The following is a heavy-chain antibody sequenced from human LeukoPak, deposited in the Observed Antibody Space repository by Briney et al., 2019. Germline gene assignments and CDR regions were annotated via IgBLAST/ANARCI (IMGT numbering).Heavy chain of an antibody. CDR3: ARSVVVTAEYYFDY. CDR2: INTNSGGT. V-gene: IGHV1-2*02. Sequence: ASVKVSCKASGYTFADYYMNWVRQAPGQGLEWMGWINTNSGGTNYAQKFQGRVTMTRDTSISTAYMELSRLTSDDTAVYYCARSVVVTAEYYFDYWGQGTLVTVSS. D-gene: IGHD2-21*02. CDR1: GYTFADYY. J-gene: IGHJ4*02.